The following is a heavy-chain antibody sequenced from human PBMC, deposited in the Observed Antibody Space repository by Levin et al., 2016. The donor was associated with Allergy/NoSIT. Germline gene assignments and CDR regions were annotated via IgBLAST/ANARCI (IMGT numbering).Heavy chain of an antibody. CDR1: GSTFSDQS. CDR2: INKFGADI. CDR3: ANYLQFGMDV. V-gene: IGHV3-23*01. D-gene: IGHD3-16*02. J-gene: IGHJ6*02. Sequence: GGSLRLSCTTSGSTFSDQSMNWFRQAPGKGLEWVSVINKFGADIKYADSVKGRFTTSRDTFNNIIYLQMNSLRAEDTAVYYCANYLQFGMDVWGQGTTVTVSS.